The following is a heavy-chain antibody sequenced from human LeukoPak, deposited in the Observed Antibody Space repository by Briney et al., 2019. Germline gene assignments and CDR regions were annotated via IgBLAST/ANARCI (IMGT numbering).Heavy chain of an antibody. J-gene: IGHJ6*03. CDR2: IIPILGIA. CDR1: GGTFSSYT. CDR3: ARCSLYDFWSGSPAYYYYMDV. D-gene: IGHD3-3*01. V-gene: IGHV1-69*02. Sequence: ASVKVSCKASGGTFSSYTISWVRQAPGQGLEWMGRIIPILGIANYAQEFQGRVTITADKSTSTAYMELSSLRSEDTAVYYCARCSLYDFWSGSPAYYYYMDVWGKGTTVTVSS.